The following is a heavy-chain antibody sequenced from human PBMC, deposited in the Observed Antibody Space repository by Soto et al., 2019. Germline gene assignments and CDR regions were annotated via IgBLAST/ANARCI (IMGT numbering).Heavy chain of an antibody. J-gene: IGHJ4*02. CDR1: GGSISSYY. Sequence: VQLQESGPGLVKPSETLSLTCTVSGGSISSYYWSWLRQPPGKGLEWIGYIFYTDYTNYIPSLKSRVTIFEVTSMSPFPLKLTSVTAADTAVYYCARSLLPLVSRSAATPYSDDWGQGTPVTVSS. V-gene: IGHV4-59*01. CDR3: ARSLLPLVSRSAATPYSDD. D-gene: IGHD2-2*01. CDR2: IFYTDYT.